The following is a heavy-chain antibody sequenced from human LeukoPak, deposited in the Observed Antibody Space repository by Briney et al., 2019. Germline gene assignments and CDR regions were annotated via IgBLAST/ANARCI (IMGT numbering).Heavy chain of an antibody. CDR1: GVFITSYS. CDR3: ARGGDYSSSDYYYMDV. V-gene: IGHV4-59*01. CDR2: MYWSGDT. D-gene: IGHD6-6*01. J-gene: IGHJ6*03. Sequence: SETPSLTCTVSGVFITSYSWSWIRQPPGKGLEWVGYMYWSGDTNYNPSLRSRVTISLDTSKNQFSLRLSSVTAADTAKYFCARGGDYSSSDYYYMDVWGKGTTVTVSS.